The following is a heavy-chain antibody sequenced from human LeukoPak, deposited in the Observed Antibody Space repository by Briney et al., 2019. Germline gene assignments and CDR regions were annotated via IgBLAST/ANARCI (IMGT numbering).Heavy chain of an antibody. Sequence: GGSLRLSCAASGFTFRDYAMSWVRQAPGKGLEWVSVISGSGGTTHYADSVKGRFIISRDNSKNTLYLQMNSLRAEDTAIYYCAKDLGQEYSGYGFDYWGQGTLVTVSS. J-gene: IGHJ4*02. CDR2: ISGSGGTT. CDR3: AKDLGQEYSGYGFDY. CDR1: GFTFRDYA. D-gene: IGHD5-12*01. V-gene: IGHV3-23*01.